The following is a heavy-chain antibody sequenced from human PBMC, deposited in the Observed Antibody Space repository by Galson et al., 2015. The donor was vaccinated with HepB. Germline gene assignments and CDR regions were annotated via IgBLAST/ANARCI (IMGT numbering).Heavy chain of an antibody. CDR2: INAGNGNT. CDR1: GYTFTSYA. Sequence: SVKVSCKASGYTFTSYAMHWVRQAPGQRLEWMGWINAGNGNTKYSQKFQGRVTITRDTSASTAYMELSSLRSEDTAVYYCARSSGGDYDILTGYYREDGGIYFDYWGQGTLVAVSS. V-gene: IGHV1-3*01. J-gene: IGHJ4*02. D-gene: IGHD3-9*01. CDR3: ARSSGGDYDILTGYYREDGGIYFDY.